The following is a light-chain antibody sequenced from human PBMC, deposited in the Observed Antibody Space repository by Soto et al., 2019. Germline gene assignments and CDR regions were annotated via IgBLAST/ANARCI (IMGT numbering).Light chain of an antibody. Sequence: QSVLTQPASVSGSPGQSITISCTGTSSDVGGYKYVSWYQQHPGKAPKLMIYDVSYRPSGVSNRFSGSKSGNTASLTISGLQAEDEADYFCNSYTSSSTRGVVFGGGTKLTVL. CDR1: SSDVGGYKY. CDR3: NSYTSSSTRGVV. J-gene: IGLJ2*01. V-gene: IGLV2-14*03. CDR2: DVS.